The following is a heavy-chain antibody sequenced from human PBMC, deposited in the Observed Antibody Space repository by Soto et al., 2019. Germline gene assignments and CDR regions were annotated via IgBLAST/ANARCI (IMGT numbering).Heavy chain of an antibody. Sequence: AASVKVSCKASGGTFSSYTISWVRQAPGQGLEWMGRIIPILGIANYAQKFQGRVTITADKSTSTAYMELSSLRSEDAAVYYCARDSDDYGDYGPYDYFDYWGQGTLVTVSS. D-gene: IGHD4-17*01. CDR2: IIPILGIA. CDR3: ARDSDDYGDYGPYDYFDY. CDR1: GGTFSSYT. J-gene: IGHJ4*02. V-gene: IGHV1-69*04.